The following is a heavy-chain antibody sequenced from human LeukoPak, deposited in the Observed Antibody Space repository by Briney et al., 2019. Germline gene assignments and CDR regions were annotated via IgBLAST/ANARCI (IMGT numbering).Heavy chain of an antibody. Sequence: GESLKISCKGSGYSFTSYWNGWVRQMPGKGLEGMGIIYPGDSDTSYSPSFQGQFTISADKSISTAYLQWSSLKASDTAMYYCARQGGSYYGHFDYWGQGTLVTVSS. J-gene: IGHJ4*02. CDR3: ARQGGSYYGHFDY. V-gene: IGHV5-51*01. CDR1: GYSFTSYW. D-gene: IGHD1-26*01. CDR2: IYPGDSDT.